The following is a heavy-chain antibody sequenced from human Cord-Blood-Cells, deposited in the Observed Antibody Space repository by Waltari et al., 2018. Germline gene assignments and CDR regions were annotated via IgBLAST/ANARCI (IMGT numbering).Heavy chain of an antibody. V-gene: IGHV1-8*03. Sequence: QVQLVQSGAEVKKPGASVKVSCKASGYTFTSYDSNWVRQASGQGLEEMGWKNPNSGNTGDAQKVQGRVTITRNTARSTAYRELSGLRSEHTAVYYGARGRVGSSWYDYWGQGTLVTVSS. CDR1: GYTFTSYD. CDR3: ARGRVGSSWYDY. D-gene: IGHD6-13*01. CDR2: KNPNSGNT. J-gene: IGHJ4*02.